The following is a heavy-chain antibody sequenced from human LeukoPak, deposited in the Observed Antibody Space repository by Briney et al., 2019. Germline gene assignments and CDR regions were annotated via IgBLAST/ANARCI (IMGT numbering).Heavy chain of an antibody. CDR2: IYYSGST. D-gene: IGHD3-9*01. J-gene: IGHJ4*02. CDR3: ARGDILTGYEFDY. V-gene: IGHV4-59*12. CDR1: GGSISSYY. Sequence: SETLSLTCTVSGGSISSYYWSWIRQPPGKGLEWIGYIYYSGSTNYNPSLKSRVTMSVDTSKNQFSLKLSSVTAADTAVYYCARGDILTGYEFDYWGQGTLVTVSS.